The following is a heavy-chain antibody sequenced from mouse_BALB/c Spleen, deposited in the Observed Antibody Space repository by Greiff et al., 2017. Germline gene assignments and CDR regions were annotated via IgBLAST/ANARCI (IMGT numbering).Heavy chain of an antibody. CDR1: GYTFTSYV. CDR3: ARGRREGSMDY. CDR2: INPYNDGT. Sequence: VQLKQSGPELVKPGASVKMSCKASGYTFTSYVMHWVKQKPGQGLEWIGYINPYNDGTKYNEKFKGKATLTSDKSSSTAYMELSSLTSEDSAVYYCARGRREGSMDYWGQGTSVTVSS. J-gene: IGHJ4*01. V-gene: IGHV1-14*01.